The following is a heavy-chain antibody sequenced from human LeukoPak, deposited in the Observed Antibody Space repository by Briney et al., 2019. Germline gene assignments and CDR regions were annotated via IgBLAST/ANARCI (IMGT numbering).Heavy chain of an antibody. J-gene: IGHJ4*02. D-gene: IGHD6-13*01. CDR2: IKEDGSEK. CDR1: GFTFSNYW. V-gene: IGHV3-7*01. Sequence: GGSLRLSCAASGFTFSNYWMSWVRQAPGKGLEWVANIKEDGSEKYYVDSVKGRFTISRDNARNSLYLQMNSLRAEDTAVYYCASGRQLGYWGQETQVTVSS. CDR3: ASGRQLGY.